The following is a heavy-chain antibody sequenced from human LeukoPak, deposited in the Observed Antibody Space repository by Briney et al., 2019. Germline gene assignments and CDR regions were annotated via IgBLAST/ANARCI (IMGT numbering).Heavy chain of an antibody. CDR3: ARELIIAAAGTNWFDP. V-gene: IGHV1-18*01. Sequence: ASVKVSCKASGYTFTSYGISWVRQAPGQGLEWMGWISAYNGNTNYAQKLQGRVTMTTDTSTSTAYMELRSLRSDDTAVYYCARELIIAAAGTNWFDPWGQGTLVTVSS. D-gene: IGHD6-13*01. CDR2: ISAYNGNT. CDR1: GYTFTSYG. J-gene: IGHJ5*02.